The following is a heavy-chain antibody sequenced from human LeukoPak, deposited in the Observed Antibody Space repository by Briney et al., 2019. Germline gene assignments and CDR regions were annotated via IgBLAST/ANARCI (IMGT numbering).Heavy chain of an antibody. CDR2: INPSGGST. Sequence: ASVKVSCKTSGYTFTNRYMHWVRQAPGQGLEWVGIINPSGGSTSYARKFQGRITLTRDTSTSTVYMELSSLKSEDTALYYCARGHDIVIVPAVTMVGIVDYWGQGTLVTVSS. J-gene: IGHJ4*02. CDR1: GYTFTNRY. V-gene: IGHV1-46*01. D-gene: IGHD2-2*01. CDR3: ARGHDIVIVPAVTMVGIVDY.